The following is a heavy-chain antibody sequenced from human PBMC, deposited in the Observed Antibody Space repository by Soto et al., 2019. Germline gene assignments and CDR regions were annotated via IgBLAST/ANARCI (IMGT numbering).Heavy chain of an antibody. Sequence: RASVKVSCKASGGTFSSYAISWVRQAPGQGLEWMGGIIPIFGTANYAQKFQGRVTITADESTSTAYMELSSLRSEDTAVYYCARGGRIVVVPAAIPDDWFDPWGQGTLVTVSS. J-gene: IGHJ5*02. V-gene: IGHV1-69*13. CDR3: ARGGRIVVVPAAIPDDWFDP. CDR1: GGTFSSYA. CDR2: IIPIFGTA. D-gene: IGHD2-2*02.